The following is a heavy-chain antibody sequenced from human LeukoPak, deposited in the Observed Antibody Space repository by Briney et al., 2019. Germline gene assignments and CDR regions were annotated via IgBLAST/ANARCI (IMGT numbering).Heavy chain of an antibody. D-gene: IGHD4-23*01. CDR3: ATSVGDYYYYYMDV. V-gene: IGHV1-69*05. J-gene: IGHJ6*03. Sequence: SVEVSCKASGGTFSSYAISWVRQAPGQGLEWMGGIIPIFGTANYAQKFQGRVTITTDESTSTAYMELSSLRSEDTAVYYCATSVGDYYYYYMDVWGKGTTVTVSS. CDR2: IIPIFGTA. CDR1: GGTFSSYA.